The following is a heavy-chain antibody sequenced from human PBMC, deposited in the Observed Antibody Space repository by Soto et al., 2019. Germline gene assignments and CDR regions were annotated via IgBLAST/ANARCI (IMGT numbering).Heavy chain of an antibody. Sequence: EVQLLGSGGGLVQPGGSLRLSCAASGFTFSSYAMSWVRQAPGKGLEWVSGISGSGVSTHYADSVKGRFTISRDNSENTLYLQMNSLRAEDTAAYYCAKEVVYSSGYDYFDYWGQGTLVTVSS. CDR1: GFTFSSYA. D-gene: IGHD6-19*01. CDR3: AKEVVYSSGYDYFDY. J-gene: IGHJ4*02. V-gene: IGHV3-23*01. CDR2: ISGSGVST.